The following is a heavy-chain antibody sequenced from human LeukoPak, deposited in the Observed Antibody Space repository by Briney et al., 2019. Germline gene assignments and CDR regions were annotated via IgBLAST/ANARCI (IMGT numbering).Heavy chain of an antibody. Sequence: TGGSLRLSCAASRFIFSNYWMTWVRQAPGKGLEWVAHIKQDGSKEYYMDSVKARFTISRDNAKNSLSLQMNSLRAEDTAVYYCVRDGRVSRYDLLDYWGKGTLVTVSS. J-gene: IGHJ4*02. CDR1: RFIFSNYW. CDR2: IKQDGSKE. V-gene: IGHV3-7*01. D-gene: IGHD3-3*01. CDR3: VRDGRVSRYDLLDY.